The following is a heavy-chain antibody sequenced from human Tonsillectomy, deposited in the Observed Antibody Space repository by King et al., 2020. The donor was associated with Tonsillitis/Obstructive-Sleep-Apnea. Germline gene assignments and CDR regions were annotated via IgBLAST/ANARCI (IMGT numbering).Heavy chain of an antibody. Sequence: QLQESGPGLVKPSGTLSLTCAVSGGSISSSNWWSWVRQPPGKGLEWMGEIYHSGSTNYNPSLKSRVPLSVDKSKNQFSLKLSSVTAADTAVYYCARSWTYYDFWSGYYNLYYFDYWGQGTLVTVSS. CDR3: ARSWTYYDFWSGYYNLYYFDY. V-gene: IGHV4-4*02. CDR1: GGSISSSNW. D-gene: IGHD3-3*01. CDR2: IYHSGST. J-gene: IGHJ4*02.